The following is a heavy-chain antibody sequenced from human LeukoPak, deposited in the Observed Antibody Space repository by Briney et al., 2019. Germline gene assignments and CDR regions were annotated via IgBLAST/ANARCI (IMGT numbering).Heavy chain of an antibody. D-gene: IGHD3-22*01. J-gene: IGHJ1*01. Sequence: GGCLRLSCAASGLTFSSDAMSWVRQAPGEGLGWGSAISGRGGSTYYADSVKGPFTISRDNSKNTLYLQMNSLRAEDTAVYYCARQYYYDSSGYLKYFQHWGQGTLVTVSS. CDR1: GLTFSSDA. CDR3: ARQYYYDSSGYLKYFQH. V-gene: IGHV3-23*01. CDR2: ISGRGGST.